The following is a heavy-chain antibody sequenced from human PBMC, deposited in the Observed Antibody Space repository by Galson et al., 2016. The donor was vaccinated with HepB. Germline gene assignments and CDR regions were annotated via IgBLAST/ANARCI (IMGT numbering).Heavy chain of an antibody. CDR1: GFTFNNYW. V-gene: IGHV3-7*01. J-gene: IGHJ3*02. CDR2: INQDGSKI. Sequence: SLRLSCAASGFTFNNYWMTWVRQAPGKGLEWVANINQDGSKINYMDSVKGRFTISRANAKNSLCLQMSSLRAEDTAVYYCARDDSHYSSAWYDAFDIWGQGTMVTVSS. D-gene: IGHD6-19*01. CDR3: ARDDSHYSSAWYDAFDI.